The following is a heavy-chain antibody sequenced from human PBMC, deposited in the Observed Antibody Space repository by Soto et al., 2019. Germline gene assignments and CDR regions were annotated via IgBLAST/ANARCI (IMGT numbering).Heavy chain of an antibody. V-gene: IGHV4-59*01. D-gene: IGHD3-10*01. J-gene: IGHJ5*02. Sequence: SETLSLTCTVSGGSINSYYWSWIRQPPGKGLEWIGYNFYSGSTTYNPSLKSRVTISLDTSKNQFSLNLTSVTAADTAVYYCARGPNWGFGENDWFDPWGRGTLVTVSS. CDR1: GGSINSYY. CDR3: ARGPNWGFGENDWFDP. CDR2: NFYSGST.